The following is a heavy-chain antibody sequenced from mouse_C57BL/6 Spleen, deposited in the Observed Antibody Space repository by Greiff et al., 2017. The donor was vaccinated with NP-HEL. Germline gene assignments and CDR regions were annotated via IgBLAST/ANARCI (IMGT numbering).Heavy chain of an antibody. Sequence: DVKLVESGGGLVKPGGSLKLSCAASGFTFSSYAMSWVRQTPEKRLEWVATISDGGSYTSYPDNVKGRFTISRDNAKNNLYLQMSHLKSEDTAMYYCARAYYGSSPSWFAYWGQGTLVTVSA. D-gene: IGHD1-1*01. J-gene: IGHJ3*01. CDR1: GFTFSSYA. V-gene: IGHV5-4*03. CDR3: ARAYYGSSPSWFAY. CDR2: ISDGGSYT.